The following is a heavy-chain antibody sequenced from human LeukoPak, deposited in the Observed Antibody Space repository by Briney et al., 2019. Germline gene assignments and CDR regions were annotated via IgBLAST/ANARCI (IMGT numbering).Heavy chain of an antibody. Sequence: GGSLRLSCAASGFTFSDYAMTRARQAPGKGLEWVSSISGSGSRTYYTESVKGRFTISRDNSKNTLYLQMNSLRADETAIYYCASRPRADIGPLDFWGQGTLVTVSS. CDR2: ISGSGSRT. CDR1: GFTFSDYA. J-gene: IGHJ4*02. D-gene: IGHD1-14*01. CDR3: ASRPRADIGPLDF. V-gene: IGHV3-23*01.